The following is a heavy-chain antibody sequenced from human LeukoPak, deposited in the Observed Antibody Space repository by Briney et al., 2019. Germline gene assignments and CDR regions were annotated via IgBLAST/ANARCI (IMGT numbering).Heavy chain of an antibody. CDR1: GGSISSYY. CDR3: ARAGGTFDP. J-gene: IGHJ5*02. CDR2: IYYSGST. D-gene: IGHD1-7*01. V-gene: IGHV4-59*01. Sequence: SETLSLTCTVSGGSISSYYWSWIRQPPGKGLEWIGYIYYSGSTNYNPSLKSRVTISVDTSKNQFTLKLSSVTAADTAVYYCARAGGTFDPWGQGTLVTVSS.